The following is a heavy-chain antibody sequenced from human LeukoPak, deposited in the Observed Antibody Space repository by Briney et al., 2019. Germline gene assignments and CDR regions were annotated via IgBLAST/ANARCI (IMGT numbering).Heavy chain of an antibody. CDR2: IYYSGRT. CDR3: ARDPFYGDYAHYYYYYMDV. J-gene: IGHJ6*03. Sequence: SETLSLTCTVSGGSISSSSYYWGWIRQPPWKGLEWIGSIYYSGRTYYNPSLESRVTISVDTSKNQFSLKLSSVTAADTAVYYCARDPFYGDYAHYYYYYMDVWGKGTTVTVSS. D-gene: IGHD4-17*01. CDR1: GGSISSSSYY. V-gene: IGHV4-39*07.